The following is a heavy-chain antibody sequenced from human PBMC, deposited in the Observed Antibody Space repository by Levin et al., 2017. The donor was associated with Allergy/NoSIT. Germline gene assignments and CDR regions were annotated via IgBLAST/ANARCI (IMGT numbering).Heavy chain of an antibody. D-gene: IGHD4-17*01. V-gene: IGHV3-30*18. CDR3: AKDTVTSMFYYYGMDV. J-gene: IGHJ6*02. CDR2: ISYDGGEK. CDR1: GFTFSSYG. Sequence: QPGGSLRLSCGASGFTFSSYGLHWVRQAPGKGLQWVAIISYDGGEKYYADSVKGRFTISRDNSKNTLYLQLNSLRAEDTAVYYCAKDTVTSMFYYYGMDVWGQGTTVTVSS.